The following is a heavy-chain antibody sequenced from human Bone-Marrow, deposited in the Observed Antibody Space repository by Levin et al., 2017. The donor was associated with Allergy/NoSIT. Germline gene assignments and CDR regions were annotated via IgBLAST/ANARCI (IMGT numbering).Heavy chain of an antibody. CDR1: GGSVSSANYY. CDR2: VYTTGSS. D-gene: IGHD5-24*01. V-gene: IGHV4-61*02. J-gene: IGHJ2*01. Sequence: SETLSLTCTVSGGSVSSANYYWGWVRQSAGKGLEWIGRVYTTGSSKDNPSLKSRVTMSIDTSKNQFSLELTSVTAADTAVYYCARIRYCDLNNCPRHPKWWYFDVWGRGTLVTVSS. CDR3: ARIRYCDLNNCPRHPKWWYFDV.